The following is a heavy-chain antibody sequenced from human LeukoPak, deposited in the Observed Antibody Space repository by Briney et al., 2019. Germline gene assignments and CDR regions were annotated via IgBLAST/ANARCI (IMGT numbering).Heavy chain of an antibody. J-gene: IGHJ6*03. V-gene: IGHV3-23*01. CDR2: ISGSGGST. Sequence: PGGSLRLSCAASGFTFSSYAMSWVRQAPGKGLEWVSAISGSGGSTYYADSVKGRFTISGDNSKNTLYLQMNSLRAEDTAVYYCANGNRCTSPNCLGYYYFYMDVWGKGTTVTVSS. CDR3: ANGNRCTSPNCLGYYYFYMDV. D-gene: IGHD2-8*01. CDR1: GFTFSSYA.